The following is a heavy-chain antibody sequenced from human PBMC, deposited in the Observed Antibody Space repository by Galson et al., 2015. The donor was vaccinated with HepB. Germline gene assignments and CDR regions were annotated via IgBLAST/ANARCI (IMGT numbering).Heavy chain of an antibody. J-gene: IGHJ1*01. CDR1: GFTFSSYS. V-gene: IGHV3-48*01. CDR3: AKGSGSEYFQH. CDR2: ISSSSSTI. Sequence: SLRLSCAASGFTFSSYSMNWVRQAPGKGLEWVSYISSSSSTIYYADSVKGRFTISRDKAKNSLYLQMNSRRAEDTAVYYCAKGSGSEYFQHWGQGTLVTVSS. D-gene: IGHD3-10*01.